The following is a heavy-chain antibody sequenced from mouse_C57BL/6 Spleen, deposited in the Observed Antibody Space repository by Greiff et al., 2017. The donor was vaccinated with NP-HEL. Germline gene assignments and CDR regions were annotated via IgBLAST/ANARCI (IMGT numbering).Heavy chain of an antibody. CDR3: ARKDYYGSSYPLAY. D-gene: IGHD1-1*01. CDR2: INPNNGGT. CDR1: GYTFTDYY. Sequence: EVKLMESGPELVKPGASVKISCKASGYTFTDYYMNWVKQSHGKSLEWIGDINPNNGGTSYNQKFKGKATLTVDKSSSTAYMELRSLTSEDSAVYYCARKDYYGSSYPLAYWGQGTLVTVSA. J-gene: IGHJ3*01. V-gene: IGHV1-26*01.